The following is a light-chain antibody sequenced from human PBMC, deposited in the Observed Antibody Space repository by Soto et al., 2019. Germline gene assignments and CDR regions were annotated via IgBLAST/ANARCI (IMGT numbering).Light chain of an antibody. J-gene: IGKJ1*01. CDR1: QGISSY. CDR3: QHYSTYSGT. CDR2: AAS. Sequence: AIRMTQSPSSLSASTGYRVTITCRASQGISSYLAWYQQKPGKAPKLLIYAASTLQSGVPSRFSGSGSGTEFTLTISSLQPDDFATYYCQHYSTYSGTFGQGTKVDIK. V-gene: IGKV1-8*01.